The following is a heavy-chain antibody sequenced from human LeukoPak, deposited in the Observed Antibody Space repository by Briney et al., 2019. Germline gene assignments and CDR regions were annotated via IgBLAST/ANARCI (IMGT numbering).Heavy chain of an antibody. D-gene: IGHD3-22*01. Sequence: PGGSLRLSCAASGFTFSSYAMSWIRQAPGKGLEWVSGINWNGGSTGYADSVKGRFTISRDNAKNSLYLQMNSLRAEDTALYYCARGQETYYYDSSGYYYPDWGQGTLVTVSS. CDR3: ARGQETYYYDSSGYYYPD. CDR2: INWNGGST. V-gene: IGHV3-20*04. CDR1: GFTFSSYA. J-gene: IGHJ4*02.